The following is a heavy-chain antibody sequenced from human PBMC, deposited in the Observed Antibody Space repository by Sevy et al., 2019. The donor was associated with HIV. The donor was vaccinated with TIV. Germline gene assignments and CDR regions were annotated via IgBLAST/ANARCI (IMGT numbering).Heavy chain of an antibody. Sequence: GGSLRLSFAASGFTFDDYAMHWVRQAPGKGLEWVSGISWHSANIGYADSVKGRFTISRDNAKNSLYLQMNSLRAEDTALYYCAKAENRPYSSGWYDYWGQGTLVTVSS. J-gene: IGHJ4*02. V-gene: IGHV3-9*01. CDR1: GFTFDDYA. D-gene: IGHD6-19*01. CDR3: AKAENRPYSSGWYDY. CDR2: ISWHSANI.